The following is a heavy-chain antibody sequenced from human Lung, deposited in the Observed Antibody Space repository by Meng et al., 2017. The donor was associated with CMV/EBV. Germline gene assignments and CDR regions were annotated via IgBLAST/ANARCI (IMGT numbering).Heavy chain of an antibody. J-gene: IGHJ6*02. V-gene: IGHV3-7*01. CDR3: ARDQPGGYCSDFCYYGMDV. CDR2: IKEDGTEN. Sequence: GGSLRLXCAASGFTFSIYWMSWVRQAPGKGLEWVANIKEDGTENNYADSVKGRFTISRDNAKNSLYLQMNSLRAEDTAVYYCARDQPGGYCSDFCYYGMDVWGQGTTVTVSS. D-gene: IGHD2-2*03. CDR1: GFTFSIYW.